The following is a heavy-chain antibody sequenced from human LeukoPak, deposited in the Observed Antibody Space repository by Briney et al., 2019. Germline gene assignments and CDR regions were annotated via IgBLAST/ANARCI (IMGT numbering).Heavy chain of an antibody. CDR1: GYTFTGYY. D-gene: IGHD6-13*01. V-gene: IGHV1-2*02. J-gene: IGHJ2*01. CDR3: ARVHNSSWISHWYFDL. Sequence: GASVKVSCKASGYTFTGYYMHWVRQAPGQGLEWMGWINPNSGGTNYAQKFQGRVTMTRDTSISTAYMELSRLRSDDTAVYYCARVHNSSWISHWYFDLWGRGTLVTVSS. CDR2: INPNSGGT.